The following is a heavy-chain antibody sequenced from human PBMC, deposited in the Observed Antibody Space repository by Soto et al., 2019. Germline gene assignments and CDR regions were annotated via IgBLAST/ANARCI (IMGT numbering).Heavy chain of an antibody. Sequence: SETLSLTCTVSGGSIISYYWNWIRQPPGKGLEWIGYIYHSGSTYYNPSLKSRVTISVDRSKNQFSLKLSSVTAADTAVYYCAAGGGLPRYYWGQGTLVTVSS. CDR3: AAGGGLPRYY. CDR1: GGSIISYY. CDR2: IYHSGST. D-gene: IGHD5-12*01. V-gene: IGHV4-59*04. J-gene: IGHJ4*02.